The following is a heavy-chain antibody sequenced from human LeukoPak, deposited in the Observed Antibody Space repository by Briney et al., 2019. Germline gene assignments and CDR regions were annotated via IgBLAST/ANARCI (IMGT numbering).Heavy chain of an antibody. J-gene: IGHJ4*02. CDR3: AKSGFDY. Sequence: GGSLRLSCAASGFTFSSYGMHWVRQAPGKGLEWVAVISYDGSNKYYADSVKGRFTISRDNSKNTLYLQMNSLGAEDTAVYYCAKSGFDYWGQGTLVTVSS. D-gene: IGHD3-10*01. CDR1: GFTFSSYG. CDR2: ISYDGSNK. V-gene: IGHV3-30*18.